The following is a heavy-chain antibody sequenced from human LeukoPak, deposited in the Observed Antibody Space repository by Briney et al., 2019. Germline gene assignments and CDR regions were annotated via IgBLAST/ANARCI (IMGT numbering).Heavy chain of an antibody. J-gene: IGHJ4*02. CDR3: AKDPYLAAAGTVYYFDY. V-gene: IGHV3-23*01. Sequence: GGSLRLSCAASGFTFSSNAMSWVRQAPGKGLEWVSAISTGGGSTYYADSVKGRFTISRDNPNNTLYLQMNSLRAEDTAVYYCAKDPYLAAAGTVYYFDYWGQGTLVTVSS. D-gene: IGHD6-13*01. CDR2: ISTGGGST. CDR1: GFTFSSNA.